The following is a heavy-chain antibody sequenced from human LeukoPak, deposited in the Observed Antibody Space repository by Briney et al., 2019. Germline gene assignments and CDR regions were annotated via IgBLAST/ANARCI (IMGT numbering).Heavy chain of an antibody. D-gene: IGHD3-22*01. CDR3: ARGEYYYDSSGYYFDY. J-gene: IGHJ4*02. Sequence: SQTLSLTCTVSGGSISSGGYYWSWIRQHPGKGREWIGYIYYSGSTYYNPSLKSRVTISVDTSKSQFSLKLSSVTAADTAVYYCARGEYYYDSSGYYFDYWGQGTLVTVSS. CDR2: IYYSGST. V-gene: IGHV4-31*03. CDR1: GGSISSGGYY.